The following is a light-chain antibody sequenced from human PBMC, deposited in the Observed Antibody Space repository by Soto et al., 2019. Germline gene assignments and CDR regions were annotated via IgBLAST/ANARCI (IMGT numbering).Light chain of an antibody. CDR3: QQYHVFSWT. CDR1: QTIITW. V-gene: IGKV1-5*03. J-gene: IGKJ1*01. Sequence: DIQLTQSPSTLSASVGDRVTVTCRASQTIITWLAWYQQKPGKAPKLLIYKASTLQSGVPSRFSGRGSGTEFTLTINSLQPDDSATYYCQQYHVFSWTFGQGTKVEIE. CDR2: KAS.